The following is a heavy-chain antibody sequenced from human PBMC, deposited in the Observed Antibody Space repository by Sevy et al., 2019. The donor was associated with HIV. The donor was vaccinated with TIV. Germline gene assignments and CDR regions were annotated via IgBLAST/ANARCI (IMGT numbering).Heavy chain of an antibody. Sequence: GGSLRLSYAASGFTFSSYAMSWVRQAPGKGLEWVSAISGSGGSTYYADSVKGRFTISRDNSKNTLYLQMNSLRAEDTAVYYCAKNRYYGSGSYYNPDAFDIWGQGTMVTVSS. V-gene: IGHV3-23*01. D-gene: IGHD3-10*01. CDR3: AKNRYYGSGSYYNPDAFDI. CDR1: GFTFSSYA. J-gene: IGHJ3*02. CDR2: ISGSGGST.